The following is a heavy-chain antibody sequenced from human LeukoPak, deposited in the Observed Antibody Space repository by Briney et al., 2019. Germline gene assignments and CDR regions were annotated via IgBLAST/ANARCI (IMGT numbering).Heavy chain of an antibody. D-gene: IGHD3/OR15-3a*01. V-gene: IGHV4-34*01. Sequence: PSETLSLTCAVYGGSFSGYYWSWIRQPPGKGLEWIGEINHSGSTNYNPSLKSRVTMSVDTSKNQFSLKLSSVTAADTAVYYCARGRGTGYYTYYYYYGMDVWGQGTTVTVSS. J-gene: IGHJ6*02. CDR3: ARGRGTGYYTYYYYYGMDV. CDR2: INHSGST. CDR1: GGSFSGYY.